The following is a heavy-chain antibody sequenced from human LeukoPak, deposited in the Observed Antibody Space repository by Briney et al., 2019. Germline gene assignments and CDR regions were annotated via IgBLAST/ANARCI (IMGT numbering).Heavy chain of an antibody. J-gene: IGHJ4*02. Sequence: DTLSLTRTVSGRSISRYYWSSIRPPAGEEREWIGRIYGSGKTDNNTYPPSLKSRVIVSLDTSKNQFSLFLTSVAAGDTAMYYCARSFSDRFYFEHWGQGALVTVSS. CDR1: GRSISRYY. D-gene: IGHD1-14*01. V-gene: IGHV4-4*07. CDR2: IYGSGKT. CDR3: ARSFSDRFYFEH.